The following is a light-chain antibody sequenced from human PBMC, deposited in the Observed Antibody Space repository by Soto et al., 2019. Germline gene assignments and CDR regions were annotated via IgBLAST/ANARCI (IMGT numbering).Light chain of an antibody. J-gene: IGKJ5*01. Sequence: DIVMTQSPDSLAVSLGERATINCKSSESVLYSSNNKNYLAWYQQKPGQPPKLLIYWATTRESGVPDGFSGSGSGTDFTLTISSLQAEDVAVYYCQQYYSTPPITFGQGTRLEIK. CDR2: WAT. V-gene: IGKV4-1*01. CDR3: QQYYSTPPIT. CDR1: ESVLYSSNNKNY.